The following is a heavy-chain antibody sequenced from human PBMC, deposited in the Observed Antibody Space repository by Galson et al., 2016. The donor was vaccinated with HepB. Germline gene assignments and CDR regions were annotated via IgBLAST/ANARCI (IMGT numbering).Heavy chain of an antibody. CDR2: MWTDGSKK. Sequence: LSCAASGFTFTSYVMHWVRQAPGKGLEWVAVMWTDGSKKYYADSVRGRFTISRDNSNNTVFLHMDSLRVEDTAVYYCAREMPIREYYYYGMDVWGQGTTVTVSS. CDR1: GFTFTSYV. J-gene: IGHJ6*02. D-gene: IGHD3-16*01. CDR3: AREMPIREYYYYGMDV. V-gene: IGHV3-33*01.